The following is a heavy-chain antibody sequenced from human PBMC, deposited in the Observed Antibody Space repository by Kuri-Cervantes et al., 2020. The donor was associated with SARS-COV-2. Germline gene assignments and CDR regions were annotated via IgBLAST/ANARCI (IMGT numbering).Heavy chain of an antibody. Sequence: ASVKVSCKASGNTFTSYGISWVRQATGQGLEWMGWMNPNSGNTGYAQKFQGRVTMTRNTSISTAYMELSSLRSEDTAVYYCASSRSITIFGVVINYYYGMDVWGQGTTVTVSS. D-gene: IGHD3-3*01. CDR2: MNPNSGNT. CDR3: ASSRSITIFGVVINYYYGMDV. J-gene: IGHJ6*02. CDR1: GNTFTSYG. V-gene: IGHV1-8*02.